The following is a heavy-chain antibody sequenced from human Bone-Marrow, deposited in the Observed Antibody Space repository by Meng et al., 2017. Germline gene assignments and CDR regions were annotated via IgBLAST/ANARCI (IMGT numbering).Heavy chain of an antibody. D-gene: IGHD5-18*01. Sequence: GESLKISCAASGFTFSSYAMSWVRQAPGKGLEWVSAISGSGGSTHYADSVKGRFTISRDNSKNTLYLQMNSLRAEDTAVYYCARAPDTAMVTALDYWGQGTLVTVSS. CDR2: ISGSGGST. CDR1: GFTFSSYA. CDR3: ARAPDTAMVTALDY. J-gene: IGHJ4*02. V-gene: IGHV3-23*01.